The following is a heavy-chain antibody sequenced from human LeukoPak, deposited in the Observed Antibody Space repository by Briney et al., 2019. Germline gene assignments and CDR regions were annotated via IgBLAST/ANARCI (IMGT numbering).Heavy chain of an antibody. V-gene: IGHV3-11*04. D-gene: IGHD3-10*01. CDR3: ARDLITMVRGVNVYNWFDP. CDR1: GFTFSDYY. J-gene: IGHJ5*02. Sequence: SGGSLRLSCAASGFTFSDYYMSWIRQAPGKGLEWVSYISSSGSTIYYADSVKGRFTISRDNAKNSLYLQMNSLRAEDTAVYYCARDLITMVRGVNVYNWFDPWGQGTLVTVSS. CDR2: ISSSGSTI.